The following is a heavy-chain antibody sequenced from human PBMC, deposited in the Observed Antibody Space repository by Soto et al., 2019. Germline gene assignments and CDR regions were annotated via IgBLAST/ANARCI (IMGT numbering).Heavy chain of an antibody. CDR3: ARKVDYYGMDV. D-gene: IGHD1-26*01. Sequence: NPSQTLSLTCAISGDSVSRNIAAWNWIRPSPSRGLEWLGRTYYRSKWYNDYAISVKSRITINADTSKNQFSLQLNSVTPEDTAVYYCARKVDYYGMDVWGQGTTVTVSS. V-gene: IGHV6-1*01. CDR1: GDSVSRNIAA. J-gene: IGHJ6*02. CDR2: TYYRSKWYN.